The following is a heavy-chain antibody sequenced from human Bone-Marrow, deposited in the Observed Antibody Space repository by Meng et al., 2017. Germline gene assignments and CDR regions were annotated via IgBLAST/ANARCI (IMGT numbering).Heavy chain of an antibody. Sequence: ASVKVSCKASGYTFTSYAMNWVRQAPGQGLVWMGWINTNTGNPTYAQGFTGRFVFSLDISVSTAYLQISSLKAEDTAVYYCARDTMITFGGVIVSPDYWGQGTLVTVSS. CDR3: ARDTMITFGGVIVSPDY. V-gene: IGHV7-4-1*02. CDR1: GYTFTSYA. D-gene: IGHD3-16*02. CDR2: INTNTGNP. J-gene: IGHJ4*02.